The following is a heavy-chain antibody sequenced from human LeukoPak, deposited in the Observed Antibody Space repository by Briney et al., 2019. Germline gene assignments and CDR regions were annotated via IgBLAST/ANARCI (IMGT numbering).Heavy chain of an antibody. CDR3: ARGRSGYGPFDAFDI. Sequence: QPGGSLRLSCTASGYTFSSYAMTWVRQAPGEGLEWVSAISGSGANTYYADSVKGRFAASRDNSKDTLYLQMRSLRAEDTAVYYCARGRSGYGPFDAFDIWGHGTWVTVSS. V-gene: IGHV3-23*01. J-gene: IGHJ3*02. CDR1: GYTFSSYA. D-gene: IGHD3-22*01. CDR2: ISGSGANT.